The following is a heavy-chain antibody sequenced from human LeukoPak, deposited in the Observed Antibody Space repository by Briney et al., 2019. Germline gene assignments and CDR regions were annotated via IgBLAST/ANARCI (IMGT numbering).Heavy chain of an antibody. CDR1: GFTFSSYS. Sequence: GGSLRLSCAASGFTFSSYSMNWVRQAPGKGLEWVSSISSSSSYIYYADSVKGRFTISRDNSKNTLYLQMNSLRAEDTAVYYCAKALLERRGDYYYGMDVWGQGTTVTVSS. CDR3: AKALLERRGDYYYGMDV. V-gene: IGHV3-21*04. J-gene: IGHJ6*02. CDR2: ISSSSSYI. D-gene: IGHD1-1*01.